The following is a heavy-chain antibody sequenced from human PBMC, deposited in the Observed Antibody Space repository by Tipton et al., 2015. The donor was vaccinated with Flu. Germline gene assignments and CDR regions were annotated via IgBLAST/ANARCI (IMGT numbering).Heavy chain of an antibody. D-gene: IGHD2-15*01. CDR1: GFTFDDYA. V-gene: IGHV3-9*01. CDR2: ISWNGGRI. CDR3: AKDIIGGYCSGGSCYSMFDY. J-gene: IGHJ4*02. Sequence: SLRLSCAASGFTFDDYAMHWVRQAPGKGLEWVSGISWNGGRIGYADSVKGRFTISRDNAKNSLYLQMNSLRAEDTALYYCAKDIIGGYCSGGSCYSMFDYWGQGTLVTVSS.